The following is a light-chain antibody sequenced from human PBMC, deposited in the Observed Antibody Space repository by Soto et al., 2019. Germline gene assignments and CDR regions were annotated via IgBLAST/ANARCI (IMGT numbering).Light chain of an antibody. CDR1: SSDVGRYNY. Sequence: QSVLTQPASVSGSPGQSITISCTGTSSDVGRYNYVSWYQQHPGKAPKLIIYDVSYRPSGVSDCFSGSKSGNTASLTISGLQAEDAADYYCSSYTGSSTSFGGGTKLTVL. J-gene: IGLJ3*02. V-gene: IGLV2-14*01. CDR3: SSYTGSSTS. CDR2: DVS.